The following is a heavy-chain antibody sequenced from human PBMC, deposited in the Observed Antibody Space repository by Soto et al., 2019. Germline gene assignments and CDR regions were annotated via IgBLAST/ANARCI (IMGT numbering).Heavy chain of an antibody. CDR2: ISSSSSYT. V-gene: IGHV3-11*06. J-gene: IGHJ6*02. Sequence: GGSLRLSCAASGFTFSDDYMSWIRQAPGKGLEWVSYISSSSSYTNYADSVKGRFTISRDNAKNSLYLQMNSLRAEDTAVYYCARPAVSGDYYYYGMYVCGQGTTVTVSS. D-gene: IGHD6-19*01. CDR3: ARPAVSGDYYYYGMYV. CDR1: GFTFSDDY.